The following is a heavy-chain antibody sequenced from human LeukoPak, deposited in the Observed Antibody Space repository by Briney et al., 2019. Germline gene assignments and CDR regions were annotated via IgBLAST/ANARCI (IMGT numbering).Heavy chain of an antibody. D-gene: IGHD3-10*01. V-gene: IGHV3-30*18. Sequence: GGSLRLSCEASGFTFSSYGMHWVRRAPGKGLEWMTVISHDGSNEYYVDSVKGRFTISRDNSKSTLYLQMNSLRAEDTAVYYCAKEGYYGSGSFPDSWGQGTLVTVSS. J-gene: IGHJ4*02. CDR3: AKEGYYGSGSFPDS. CDR1: GFTFSSYG. CDR2: ISHDGSNE.